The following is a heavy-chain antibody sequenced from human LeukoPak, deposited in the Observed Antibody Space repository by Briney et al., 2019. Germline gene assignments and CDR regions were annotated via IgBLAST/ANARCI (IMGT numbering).Heavy chain of an antibody. D-gene: IGHD3-22*01. Sequence: GGSLRLSCAASGFTFSNYVLSWVRQAPGKGLEWVSAIDASGDGTYYADSVKGRFTISRDNSKNTLYLQMNSLRAEDTAIYYCAKDYYDSSGYYSIDYWGQGTLVTVSS. CDR3: AKDYYDSSGYYSIDY. CDR1: GFTFSNYV. J-gene: IGHJ4*02. V-gene: IGHV3-23*01. CDR2: IDASGDGT.